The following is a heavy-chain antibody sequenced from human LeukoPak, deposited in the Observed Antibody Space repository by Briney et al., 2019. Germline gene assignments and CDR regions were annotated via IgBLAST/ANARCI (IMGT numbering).Heavy chain of an antibody. CDR1: VSTFIIYY. D-gene: IGHD3-3*01. CDR2: INPNRGGT. Sequence: GASVTVSFTSSVSTFIIYYMHWVGEAQGQGREWKGGINPNRGGTDYAQKFQGRVTMTMDTSISTAYMELSRLRSDDTAVYYCVPGNRITTPTYTPGIYFDYWGQGTLVTVSS. V-gene: IGHV1-2*02. CDR3: VPGNRITTPTYTPGIYFDY. J-gene: IGHJ4*02.